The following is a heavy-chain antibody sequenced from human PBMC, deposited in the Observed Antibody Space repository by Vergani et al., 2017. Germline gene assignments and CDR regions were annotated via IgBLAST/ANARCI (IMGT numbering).Heavy chain of an antibody. CDR3: AREGVPYCSSTSCYNLFDY. CDR2: IYTSGST. J-gene: IGHJ4*02. CDR1: NDSIGRDYF. Sequence: QVHLQESGPGLVKPSETLSLTCSVSNDSIGRDYFWGWIRQPAGKGLEWIGRIYTSGSTNYNPSLKSRVTISVDTSKNQFSLKLSSVTAADTAVYYCAREGVPYCSSTSCYNLFDYWGQGTLVTVSS. V-gene: IGHV4-4*07. D-gene: IGHD2-2*02.